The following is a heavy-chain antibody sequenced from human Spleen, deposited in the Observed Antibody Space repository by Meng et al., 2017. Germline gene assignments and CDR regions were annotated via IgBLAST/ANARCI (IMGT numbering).Heavy chain of an antibody. D-gene: IGHD1-1*01. CDR3: ARDKTDWNDVSYFDY. V-gene: IGHV4-39*07. Sequence: SGTLSLTCTVSGGSISSSSYYWGWIRQPPGKGLEWIGSIYYSGSTYYNPSLKSRVTISVDTSKNQFSLKLSSVTAADTAVYYCARDKTDWNDVSYFDYWGQGTLVTVSS. CDR1: GGSISSSSYY. CDR2: IYYSGST. J-gene: IGHJ4*02.